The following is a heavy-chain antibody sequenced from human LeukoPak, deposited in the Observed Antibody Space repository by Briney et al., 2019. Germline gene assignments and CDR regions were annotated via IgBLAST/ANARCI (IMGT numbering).Heavy chain of an antibody. D-gene: IGHD5-18*01. J-gene: IGHJ6*02. CDR1: GGSISSGGYY. Sequence: SETLSLTCTVSGGSISSGGYYWSWIRQPPGKGLEWIGEINHSGSTNYNPSLKSRVTISVDTSKNQFSLKLSSVTAADTAVYYCARRSGYSHGYTVARDGMDVWGQGTTVTVSS. CDR2: INHSGST. CDR3: ARRSGYSHGYTVARDGMDV. V-gene: IGHV4-39*07.